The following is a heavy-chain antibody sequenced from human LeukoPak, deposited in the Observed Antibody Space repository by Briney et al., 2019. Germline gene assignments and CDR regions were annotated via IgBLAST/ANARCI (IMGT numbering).Heavy chain of an antibody. CDR2: IYYSGST. CDR3: ASSPRGTYYYYYYMDV. CDR1: GGSISSSSYY. D-gene: IGHD2-21*01. J-gene: IGHJ6*03. V-gene: IGHV4-39*01. Sequence: PSETLSLTCTVSGGSISSSSYYWGWIRQPPGKGLEWIGSIYYSGSTYYNPSLKSRVTISVDTSKNQFSLKLSSVTAADTAVYYCASSPRGTYYYYYYMDVWGKGTTVTISS.